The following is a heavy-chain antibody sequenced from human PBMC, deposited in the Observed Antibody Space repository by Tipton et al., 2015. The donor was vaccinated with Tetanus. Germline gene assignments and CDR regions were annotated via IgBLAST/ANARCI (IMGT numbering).Heavy chain of an antibody. CDR3: ARYHCPGPTCQDRDH. CDR2: FHFTGST. V-gene: IGHV4-59*11. Sequence: TLSLTCSVSGASINSHHWSWLRQAPGKGLEWIGHFHFTGSTNFNPSLQSRVTISGDTSKNQFSLTMRSVTAADTAVYYCARYHCPGPTCQDRDHWGQGTLVTVSS. D-gene: IGHD2-15*01. CDR1: GASINSHH. J-gene: IGHJ4*02.